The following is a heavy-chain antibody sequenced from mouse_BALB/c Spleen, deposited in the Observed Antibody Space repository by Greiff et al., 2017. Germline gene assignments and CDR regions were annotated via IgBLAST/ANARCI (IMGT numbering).Heavy chain of an antibody. D-gene: IGHD1-1*01. J-gene: IGHJ2*01. V-gene: IGHV5-17*02. CDR1: GFTFSSFG. CDR2: ISSGSSTI. CDR3: VRSHLDYGSSYFDY. Sequence: EVNVVESGGGLVQPGGSRKLSCAASGFTFSSFGMHWVRQAPEKGLEWVAYISSGSSTIYYADTVKGRFTISRDNPKNTLFLQMTSLRSEDTAMYYCVRSHLDYGSSYFDYWGQGTTLTVSS.